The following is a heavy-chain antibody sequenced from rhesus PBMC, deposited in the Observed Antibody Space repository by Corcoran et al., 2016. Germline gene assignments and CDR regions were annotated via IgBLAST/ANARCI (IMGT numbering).Heavy chain of an antibody. CDR3: ARDEAEYCTGSGCYFDY. D-gene: IGHD2-21*01. CDR2: IYSSSGNT. J-gene: IGHJ4*01. V-gene: IGHV4S7*01. Sequence: QVQLQESGPGLLKPSETPSLTCAVSGGSISGGYGWGWIRQPPGKGLEWIGSIYSSSGNTYYNPSLKSRVTFSTDTSKNQFSLKLSSVAAADTAVYYCARDEAEYCTGSGCYFDYWGQGVLVTVSS. CDR1: GGSISGGYG.